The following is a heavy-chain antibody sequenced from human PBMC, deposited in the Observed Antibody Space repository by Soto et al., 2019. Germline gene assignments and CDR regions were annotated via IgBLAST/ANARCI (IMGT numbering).Heavy chain of an antibody. CDR1: GASVSSTKW. Sequence: PSETLSLTCAISGASVSSTKWWSWVRQSPGRGLEWIGEIHHSETTNYNPSLESRVTISIDKSKNHFSLKLSSVTAADTAVYYCARPLGGTMVRGVIRAFDIWGQGTMVTVSS. CDR2: IHHSETT. CDR3: ARPLGGTMVRGVIRAFDI. D-gene: IGHD3-10*01. J-gene: IGHJ3*02. V-gene: IGHV4-4*02.